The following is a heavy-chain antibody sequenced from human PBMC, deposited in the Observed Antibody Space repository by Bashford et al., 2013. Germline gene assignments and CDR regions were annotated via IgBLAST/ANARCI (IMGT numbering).Heavy chain of an antibody. V-gene: IGHV3-74*01. Sequence: VRQAPGKGLVWVSRINSDGSNTNYADSVKGRFTISRDNAKNTLHLQMNSLRAEDTAVYYCARESAIQGRYFDYWGQGTLVTVSS. CDR3: ARESAIQGRYFDY. CDR2: INSDGSNT. D-gene: IGHD5-18*01. J-gene: IGHJ4*02.